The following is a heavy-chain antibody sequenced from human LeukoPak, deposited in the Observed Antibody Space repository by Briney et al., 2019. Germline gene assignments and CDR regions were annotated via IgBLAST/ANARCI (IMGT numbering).Heavy chain of an antibody. J-gene: IGHJ4*02. CDR1: GYIFTGYY. Sequence: ASVNVSCKASGYIFTGYYVHWVRQAPGQGLEWMGWMNPNSGDTNYAQKFQGRVTMTRDTSITTAYVELSSLTSDDAAVYYCARGRYGLLSGYDYWGQGAMVTASS. D-gene: IGHD3-22*01. CDR3: ARGRYGLLSGYDY. V-gene: IGHV1-2*02. CDR2: MNPNSGDT.